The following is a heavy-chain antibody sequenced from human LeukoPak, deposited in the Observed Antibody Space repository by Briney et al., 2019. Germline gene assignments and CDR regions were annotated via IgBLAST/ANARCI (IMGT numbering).Heavy chain of an antibody. Sequence: EGSLRLSCAASGFTSSDYYMNWIRQAPGKGLEWVSYISSSGSSIYYADSVKGRFTSSRDNAKNSLYLQMNSLRAEDTAVYYCARVCSNTSCWGAFDIWGQGTMVTVSS. CDR3: ARVCSNTSCWGAFDI. CDR1: GFTSSDYY. D-gene: IGHD2-2*01. J-gene: IGHJ3*02. V-gene: IGHV3-11*04. CDR2: ISSSGSSI.